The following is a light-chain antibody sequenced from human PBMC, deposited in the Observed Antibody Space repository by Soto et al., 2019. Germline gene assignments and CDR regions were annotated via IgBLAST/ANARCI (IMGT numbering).Light chain of an antibody. J-gene: IGKJ1*01. CDR1: QSISSW. CDR2: DAS. Sequence: DIQMTHSPSTLSASVVYIVTITCRSSQSISSWLAWYQQKPGKAPKLLIYDASSLESGVPSRFSGSGSGTEFTLTISSLQPDDFATYYCQKYNSYSGKFGQGTKVDIK. V-gene: IGKV1-5*01. CDR3: QKYNSYSGK.